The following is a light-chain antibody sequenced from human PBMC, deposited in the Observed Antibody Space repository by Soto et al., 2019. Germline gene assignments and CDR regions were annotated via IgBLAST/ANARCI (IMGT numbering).Light chain of an antibody. CDR1: SSDVGGYNY. Sequence: QSVLTQPASVSGSPGPSITISCTGTSSDVGGYNYVSWYQQHPRKAPKLMIYEVSNRPSGVSNRFSGSKSGNTASLTISGLQAEDEADYYCSSYTSSSTLGFGGGTKLTVL. V-gene: IGLV2-14*01. CDR3: SSYTSSSTLG. CDR2: EVS. J-gene: IGLJ3*02.